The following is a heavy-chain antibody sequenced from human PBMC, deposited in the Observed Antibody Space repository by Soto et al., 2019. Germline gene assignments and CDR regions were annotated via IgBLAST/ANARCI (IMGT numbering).Heavy chain of an antibody. CDR3: AKQGLGSLTTYCNSGDCHYAFDI. CDR1: GFTFSNYA. J-gene: IGHJ3*02. CDR2: ISGGGDGT. D-gene: IGHD2-21*02. V-gene: IGHV3-23*01. Sequence: EVQLLESGGGLVQPGGSLRLSCAASGFTFSNYAMTWVRQAPGKGLEWVSTISGGGDGTFYANSVKGRFTISRDNSRNTVYPQMNSLRAEDTAVYYCAKQGLGSLTTYCNSGDCHYAFDIWGQGTMVTVSS.